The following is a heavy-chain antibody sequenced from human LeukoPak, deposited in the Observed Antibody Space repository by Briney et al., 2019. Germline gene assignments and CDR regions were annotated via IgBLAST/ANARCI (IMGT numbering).Heavy chain of an antibody. CDR2: ISSSSST. V-gene: IGHV3-21*01. Sequence: PGRSLRLSCAASGFTFSSYSMSWVRQAPGKGLEWVSSISSSSSTNYADSVKGRFTISRDNAKNSLYLQMNSLRAEDTTVYYCTRSAPAAAGTGPMDVWGKGTTVTVSS. CDR1: GFTFSSYS. D-gene: IGHD6-13*01. CDR3: TRSAPAAAGTGPMDV. J-gene: IGHJ6*03.